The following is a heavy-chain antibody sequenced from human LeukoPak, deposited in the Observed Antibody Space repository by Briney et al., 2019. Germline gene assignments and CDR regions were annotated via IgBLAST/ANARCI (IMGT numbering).Heavy chain of an antibody. CDR2: IYYSGST. CDR1: GGSVSSSSYY. Sequence: SETLSLTCTVSGGSVSSSSYYWSWIRQPPGKGLEWIGHIYYSGSTDYNPSLKRRVTISADTSKGQISLRLSSVTAAETAMYYCARDDSRSWGGAFDIWGQGTMVTVSS. J-gene: IGHJ3*02. CDR3: ARDDSRSWGGAFDI. V-gene: IGHV4-61*01. D-gene: IGHD6-13*01.